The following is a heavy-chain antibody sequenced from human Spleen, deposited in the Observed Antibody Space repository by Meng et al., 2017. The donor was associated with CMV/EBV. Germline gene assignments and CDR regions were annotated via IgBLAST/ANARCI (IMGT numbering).Heavy chain of an antibody. CDR2: INPNSGDT. D-gene: IGHD2-2*01. CDR1: GYTFATYC. J-gene: IGHJ6*02. V-gene: IGHV1-2*02. CDR3: ATCIAGYCSGTSWGGYHYYVMDV. Sequence: ASVKVSCKASGYTFATYCIHWVRQAPGQGLEWMGWINPNSGDTNYAQKFQGRVTMTRDTSIRTAYMNPRWLRYDDTAVDYCATCIAGYCSGTSWGGYHYYVMDVWGQGTTVTVSS.